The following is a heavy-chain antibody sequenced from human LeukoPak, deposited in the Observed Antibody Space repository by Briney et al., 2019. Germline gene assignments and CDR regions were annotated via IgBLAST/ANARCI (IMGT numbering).Heavy chain of an antibody. V-gene: IGHV3-33*01. Sequence: GRSLRLSCAASGFTFSSYGMHWVRQAPGKGLECVAVIWYDGSNKYYADSVKGRFTISRDNSKNTLYLQMNSLRAEDTAVYYCARERVYIREVPPLYYFDYWGQGTLVTVSS. CDR1: GFTFSSYG. J-gene: IGHJ4*02. D-gene: IGHD2-8*01. CDR2: IWYDGSNK. CDR3: ARERVYIREVPPLYYFDY.